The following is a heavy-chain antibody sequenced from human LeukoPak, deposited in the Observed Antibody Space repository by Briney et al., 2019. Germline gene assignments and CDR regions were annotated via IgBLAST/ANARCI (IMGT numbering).Heavy chain of an antibody. D-gene: IGHD6-13*01. Sequence: TGGSLRLSCAASGFTFSKFWMSWVRQAPGKGLKWVANIKQDGSVKYYVDSVKGRFTISRDNSKNTLYLQMNSLRAEDTAVYYCAKLNRAAAGYPCYWGQGTLVTVSA. J-gene: IGHJ4*02. V-gene: IGHV3-7*03. CDR1: GFTFSKFW. CDR2: IKQDGSVK. CDR3: AKLNRAAAGYPCY.